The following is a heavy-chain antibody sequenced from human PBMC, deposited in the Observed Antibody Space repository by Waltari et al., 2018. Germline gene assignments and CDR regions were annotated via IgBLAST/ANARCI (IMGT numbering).Heavy chain of an antibody. J-gene: IGHJ4*02. CDR1: GFAFSDHF. V-gene: IGHV3-72*01. CDR2: IKNRAHHYTT. Sequence: ELQLVESGGDLVQPGGSLILSCAASGFAFSDHFMDWVRQAPGKGLEWVGRIKNRAHHYTTEYAASVRGRFNISRDDSKNLLYLQMNSLTTMDTAVYYCAQYYVGFWGPGSVVTVSS. D-gene: IGHD1-26*01. CDR3: AQYYVGF.